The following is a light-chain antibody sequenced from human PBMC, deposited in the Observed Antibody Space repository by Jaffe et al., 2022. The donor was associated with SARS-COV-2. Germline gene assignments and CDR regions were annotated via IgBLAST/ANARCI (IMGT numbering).Light chain of an antibody. J-gene: IGLJ2*01. CDR3: SSYAGSNNLV. CDR2: EVS. V-gene: IGLV2-8*01. CDR1: SSDVGGYNY. Sequence: QSALTQPPSASGSPGQSVTISCTGTSSDVGGYNYVSWYQRHPGKVPKIMIYEVSKRPSGVPDRFSGSKSGNTASLTVSGLQAEDEADYYCSSYAGSNNLVFGGGTKLTVL.